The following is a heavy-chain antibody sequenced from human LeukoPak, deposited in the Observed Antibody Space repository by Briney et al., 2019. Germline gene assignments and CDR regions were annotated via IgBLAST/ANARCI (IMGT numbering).Heavy chain of an antibody. D-gene: IGHD1-26*01. Sequence: GGSLRLSCAASGFTFSSYAMSWVRQAPGKGLESVSAISGTGGSTYYADSVKGRFTISRDNSKNTLDLQMNSLRAEDTAVYYCAKGGVGATLLEYFQHWGQGTLVTVSS. V-gene: IGHV3-23*01. CDR2: ISGTGGST. J-gene: IGHJ1*01. CDR3: AKGGVGATLLEYFQH. CDR1: GFTFSSYA.